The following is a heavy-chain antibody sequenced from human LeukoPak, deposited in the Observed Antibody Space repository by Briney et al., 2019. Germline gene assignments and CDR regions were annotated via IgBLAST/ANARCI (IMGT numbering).Heavy chain of an antibody. Sequence: GGSLRLSCAASGFTLSTYWMHWVRQGPGKGLVWVSCINSDGSRTTYADSVKGRFTISRDNAKNTLYLQMNTLRVEGTAVYYCARGSWSAADTNIDYWGQGTLVTVSS. D-gene: IGHD6-13*01. V-gene: IGHV3-74*01. CDR2: INSDGSRT. CDR3: ARGSWSAADTNIDY. CDR1: GFTLSTYW. J-gene: IGHJ4*02.